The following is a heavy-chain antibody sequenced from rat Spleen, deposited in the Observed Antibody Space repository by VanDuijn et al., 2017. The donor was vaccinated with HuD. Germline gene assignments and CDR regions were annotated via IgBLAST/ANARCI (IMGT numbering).Heavy chain of an antibody. Sequence: EVQLVESGGGLVQPGRSLKLSCAASGFTFSSYDMAWVRQAPTKGLEWVASISPSGRNTYYRDSVKGRFTISRDPAKNTLYLQMDSLRSEDTATYYCARHGRIYYYDGSYFYFDYWGQGVMVTVSS. J-gene: IGHJ2*01. V-gene: IGHV5S13*01. D-gene: IGHD1-12*02. CDR1: GFTFSSYD. CDR2: ISPSGRNT. CDR3: ARHGRIYYYDGSYFYFDY.